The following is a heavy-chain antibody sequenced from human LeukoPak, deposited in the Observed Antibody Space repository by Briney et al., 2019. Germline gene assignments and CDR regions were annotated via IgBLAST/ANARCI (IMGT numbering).Heavy chain of an antibody. Sequence: ASVKVSCKASGYTLSEYGIRWVRQAPGQGLEWVGWITTDNGEKIYSQKCQGRVTLTTDTSSDTYYLESKHLRSDHPAIYYCARACSNGVCYPRDYWGQGTLVIVSS. V-gene: IGHV1-18*01. D-gene: IGHD2-8*01. CDR2: ITTDNGEK. J-gene: IGHJ4*02. CDR3: ARACSNGVCYPRDY. CDR1: GYTLSEYG.